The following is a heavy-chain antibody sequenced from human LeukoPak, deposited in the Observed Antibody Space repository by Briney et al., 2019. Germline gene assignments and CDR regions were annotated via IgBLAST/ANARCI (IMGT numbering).Heavy chain of an antibody. Sequence: ASVKVSCKASGYTFTSYGISWVRQAPGQGLEWMGWISAYNGNTNYAQKLQGRVTMTTDTSTSTAYMELRSLRFDDTAVYYCARDRVTYDYVWGRYRFGYFDYWGLGTLVTVSS. D-gene: IGHD3-16*02. V-gene: IGHV1-18*01. CDR3: ARDRVTYDYVWGRYRFGYFDY. CDR2: ISAYNGNT. CDR1: GYTFTSYG. J-gene: IGHJ4*02.